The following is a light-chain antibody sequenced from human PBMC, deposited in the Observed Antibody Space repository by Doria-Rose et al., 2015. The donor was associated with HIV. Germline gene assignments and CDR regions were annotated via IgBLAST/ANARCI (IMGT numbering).Light chain of an antibody. V-gene: IGKV3-20*01. CDR3: QQYGTSRGT. J-gene: IGKJ5*01. CDR1: QRVKSSY. CDR2: DAS. Sequence: TQSPGTLSLSPGERATLSCRASQRVKSSYLAWYQQEPGQAPRLLIYDASTRATGIPDRFSGSGSGTDFTLTTSRLEPEDVAVYYCQQYGTSRGTFGQGTRLEIK.